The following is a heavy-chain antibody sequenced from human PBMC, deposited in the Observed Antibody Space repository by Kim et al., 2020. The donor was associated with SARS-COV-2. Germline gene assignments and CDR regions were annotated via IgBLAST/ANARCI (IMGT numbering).Heavy chain of an antibody. CDR1: GGSISSYY. D-gene: IGHD2-2*01. CDR3: ARSGRKDIVVVPAA. V-gene: IGHV4-59*01. Sequence: SETLSLTCTVSGGSISSYYWSWIRQPPGKGLEWIGYIYYSGSTNYNPSLKSRVTISVDTSKNQFSLKLSSVTAADTAVYYCARSGRKDIVVVPAAWGQGTLVTVSS. J-gene: IGHJ5*02. CDR2: IYYSGST.